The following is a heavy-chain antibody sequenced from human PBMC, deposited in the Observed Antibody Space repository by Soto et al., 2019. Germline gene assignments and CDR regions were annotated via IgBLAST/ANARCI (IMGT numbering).Heavy chain of an antibody. J-gene: IGHJ6*02. CDR1: GVTCSSYA. CDR3: AKDRFAYYYGSGSPKFHYGMDV. D-gene: IGHD3-10*01. Sequence: GGSLRLSCASSGVTCSSYAMSLVRQAPGKGLEWVSAISGSGGSTYYADSVKGRFTISRDNSKNTLYLQMNSLRAEDTAVYYCAKDRFAYYYGSGSPKFHYGMDVWGQGTTVTVSS. CDR2: ISGSGGST. V-gene: IGHV3-23*01.